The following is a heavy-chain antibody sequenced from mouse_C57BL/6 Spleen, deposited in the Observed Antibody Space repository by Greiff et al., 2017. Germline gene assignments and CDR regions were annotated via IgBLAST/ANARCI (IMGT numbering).Heavy chain of an antibody. Sequence: EVKLMESGGGLVKPGGSLKLSCAASGFPFSDYGMHWVRQAPEKGLEWVAYISSGSSTIYYAATVKGRFTISRDTAKNTLFLQMTSLRSEDTAMYYCARSYDDDDGGYYFDYWGQGTTLTVSS. V-gene: IGHV5-17*01. D-gene: IGHD2-4*01. CDR1: GFPFSDYG. J-gene: IGHJ2*01. CDR3: ARSYDDDDGGYYFDY. CDR2: ISSGSSTI.